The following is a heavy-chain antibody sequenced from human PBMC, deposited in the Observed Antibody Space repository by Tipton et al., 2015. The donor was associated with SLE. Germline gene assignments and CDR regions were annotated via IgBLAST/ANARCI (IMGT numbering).Heavy chain of an antibody. Sequence: QVQLVQSGAEVKKPGSSVKVSCKASGGTFSSYAISWVRQAPGQGLEWMGGIIPIFGTANYAQKFQGRVTITTDESTSTAYMELRSLRSDDTAVYYCARGEGDLEGDNWFDPWGQGTLVTVSS. V-gene: IGHV1-69*01. CDR1: GGTFSSYA. CDR3: ARGEGDLEGDNWFDP. D-gene: IGHD1-1*01. CDR2: IIPIFGTA. J-gene: IGHJ5*02.